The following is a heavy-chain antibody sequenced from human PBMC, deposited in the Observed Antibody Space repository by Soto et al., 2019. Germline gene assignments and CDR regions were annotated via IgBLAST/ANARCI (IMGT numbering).Heavy chain of an antibody. Sequence: SETLSLTCTVSGGSISSSSYYWGWIRQPPGKGLEWIGSIYYSGSTNYNPSLKSRVTISVDTSKNQFSLELSSVTAADTAVYYCASYGSGSYYHGYYVDYWGQGTLVTVSS. D-gene: IGHD3-10*01. CDR1: GGSISSSSYY. CDR3: ASYGSGSYYHGYYVDY. CDR2: IYYSGST. V-gene: IGHV4-39*07. J-gene: IGHJ4*02.